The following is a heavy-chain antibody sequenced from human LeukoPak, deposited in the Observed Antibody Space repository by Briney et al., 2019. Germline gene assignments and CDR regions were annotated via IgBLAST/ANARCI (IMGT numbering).Heavy chain of an antibody. D-gene: IGHD2-15*01. J-gene: IGHJ6*03. CDR1: GGSISSYY. V-gene: IGHV4-59*01. CDR2: IYYSGST. Sequence: PSETLSLTCTVSGGSISSYYWSWIRQPPGKGLEWIGYIYYSGSTNYNPSLKSRVTISVDTSKNQFSLKLSSVTAADTAVYYCARIGVVVAAATSYYYYYYMDVWGKGTTVTVSS. CDR3: ARIGVVVAAATSYYYYYYMDV.